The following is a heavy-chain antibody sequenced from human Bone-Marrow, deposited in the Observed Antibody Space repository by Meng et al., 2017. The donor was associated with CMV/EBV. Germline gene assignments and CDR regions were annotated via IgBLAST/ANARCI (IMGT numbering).Heavy chain of an antibody. J-gene: IGHJ4*02. D-gene: IGHD2-2*01. CDR2: ISYDGSNK. V-gene: IGHV3-30-3*01. Sequence: LKISCAASGFTFSSYAMHWVRQAPGKGLEWVAVISYDGSNKYYADSVKGRFTISRDNSKNTLYLQMNSLRAEDTAVYYCARGGGVVVPAAPFDYWGQGTLVTVSS. CDR3: ARGGGVVVPAAPFDY. CDR1: GFTFSSYA.